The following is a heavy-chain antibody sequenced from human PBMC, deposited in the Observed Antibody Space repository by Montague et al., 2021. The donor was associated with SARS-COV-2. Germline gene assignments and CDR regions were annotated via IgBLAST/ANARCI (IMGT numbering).Heavy chain of an antibody. J-gene: IGHJ3*02. V-gene: IGHV4-39*07. CDR1: GGSISSSSYY. D-gene: IGHD3-10*01. Sequence: SETLSLTCTVSGGSISSSSYYWGWICQPPGKGLEWIGEINHSGSTNYNPSLKSRVTISVDTSKNQFSLKLSSVTAADTAVYYCAIPMVRGFSRAFDIWGQGTTVTVSS. CDR3: AIPMVRGFSRAFDI. CDR2: INHSGST.